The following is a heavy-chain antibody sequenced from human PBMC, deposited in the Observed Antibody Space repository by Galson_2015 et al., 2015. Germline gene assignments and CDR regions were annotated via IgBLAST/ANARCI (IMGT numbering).Heavy chain of an antibody. CDR3: ARGLVGATRIWYNWFDP. D-gene: IGHD1-26*01. J-gene: IGHJ5*02. CDR1: GFTFSSYS. Sequence: SLRLSCAASGFTFSSYSMNWVRQAPGKGLEWVSSISGSSSYIYYADSVKGRFTISRDNAKNSLYLQMNSLRAEDTAVYYCARGLVGATRIWYNWFDPWGQGTLVTVSS. V-gene: IGHV3-21*01. CDR2: ISGSSSYI.